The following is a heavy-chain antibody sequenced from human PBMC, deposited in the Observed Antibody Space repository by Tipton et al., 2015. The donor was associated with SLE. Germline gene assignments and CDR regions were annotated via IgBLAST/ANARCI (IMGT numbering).Heavy chain of an antibody. CDR1: GFTFSSYG. V-gene: IGHV3-30*02. CDR3: VKDVGAARNTFDY. CDR2: IRYDGSNK. Sequence: SLRLSCAASGFTFSSYGMHWVRQAPGKGLEWVAFIRYDGSNKYYADSVKGRFTISRDNSQNTLYLQMSSLRAEDTAVYYCVKDVGAARNTFDYWGQGTLVTVSS. D-gene: IGHD1-14*01. J-gene: IGHJ4*02.